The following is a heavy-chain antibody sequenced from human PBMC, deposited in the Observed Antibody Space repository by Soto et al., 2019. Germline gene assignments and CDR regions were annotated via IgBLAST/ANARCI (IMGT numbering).Heavy chain of an antibody. V-gene: IGHV3-74*01. CDR1: GFTFSNYE. Sequence: EVQLVESGGGLVQPGGSLRLSCAASGFTFSNYEIHWVRQAPGKGLVWVSRINRAGSSTSYADSVKGRFTISRDNARNTFYLQMNSLRADDTAVYYCARQSGVAVSWGQGTLATVSS. CDR2: INRAGSST. D-gene: IGHD2-21*01. CDR3: ARQSGVAVS. J-gene: IGHJ4*02.